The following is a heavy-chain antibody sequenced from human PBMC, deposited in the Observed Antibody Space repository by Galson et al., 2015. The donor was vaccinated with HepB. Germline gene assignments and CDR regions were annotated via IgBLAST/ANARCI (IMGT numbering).Heavy chain of an antibody. CDR3: ARIRPPDYDILT. J-gene: IGHJ4*02. CDR2: ISYTGST. Sequence: ETLSLTCTVSGDSVSSGTYYWSWIRQPPGKGLEWIGYISYTGSTNYNPSLKSRVTISVDTSKNQFSLKLSSVTTADAAVYYCARIRPPDYDILTWGQGTLVTVSS. D-gene: IGHD3-9*01. V-gene: IGHV4-61*01. CDR1: GDSVSSGTYY.